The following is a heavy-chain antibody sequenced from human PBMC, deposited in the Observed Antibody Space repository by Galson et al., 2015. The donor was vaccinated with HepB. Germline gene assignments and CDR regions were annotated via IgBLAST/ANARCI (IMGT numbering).Heavy chain of an antibody. J-gene: IGHJ6*03. Sequence: LSLTCGVYGGSLSGYSWNWVRQSPGKGLEWIGEINYSGATKYNPSLKSRVTMSVDTSKNQFSLKLSSVTAADTALYFCARAQGGVSMIAVVVTSAYYYMDVWSKGATVTVSS. V-gene: IGHV4-34*01. D-gene: IGHD3-22*01. CDR2: INYSGAT. CDR1: GGSLSGYS. CDR3: ARAQGGVSMIAVVVTSAYYYMDV.